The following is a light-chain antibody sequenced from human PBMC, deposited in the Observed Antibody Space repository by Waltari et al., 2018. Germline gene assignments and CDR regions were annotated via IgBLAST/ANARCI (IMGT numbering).Light chain of an antibody. CDR1: SSDVGGHNH. Sequence: QSALTQPASVSGSPGESITISCTGTSSDVGGHNHASCYQHHPGKAPKLIIHDVNKRPSGVSNRFSGSKSDTTASLTISGLQAEDEADYYCNSFTDTASWVFGGGTKLTVL. V-gene: IGLV2-14*03. CDR3: NSFTDTASWV. CDR2: DVN. J-gene: IGLJ3*02.